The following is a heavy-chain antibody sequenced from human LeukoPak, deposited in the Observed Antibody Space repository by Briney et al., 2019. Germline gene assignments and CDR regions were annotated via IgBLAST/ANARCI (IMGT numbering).Heavy chain of an antibody. J-gene: IGHJ4*02. CDR2: IIPILGIA. D-gene: IGHD4-17*01. CDR3: ASFGAVTTFDY. V-gene: IGHV1-69*04. Sequence: SVKVSCKASGGTFSSYAISWVRQAPGQGLEWMGRIIPILGIANYAQKFQGRVTTTADKSTSTAYMELSSLRSEDTAVYYCASFGAVTTFDYWGQGTLVTVSS. CDR1: GGTFSSYA.